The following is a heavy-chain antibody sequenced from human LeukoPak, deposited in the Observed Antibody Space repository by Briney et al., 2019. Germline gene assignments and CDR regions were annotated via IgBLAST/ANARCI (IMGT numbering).Heavy chain of an antibody. J-gene: IGHJ5*02. CDR1: AFTFSSYA. Sequence: GGSLRLSCAASAFTFSSYAMSWVRQAPGKRLEWVSVISGSGGSTYYADSVKGRFTISRDNSKNTLYLQMNSLRVEDTAVYYCAKHGHCSSISCSSDWFDPWGQGTLVTVSS. CDR3: AKHGHCSSISCSSDWFDP. CDR2: ISGSGGST. V-gene: IGHV3-23*01. D-gene: IGHD2-2*01.